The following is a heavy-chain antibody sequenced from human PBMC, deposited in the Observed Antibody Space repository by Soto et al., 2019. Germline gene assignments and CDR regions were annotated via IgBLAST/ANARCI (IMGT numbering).Heavy chain of an antibody. J-gene: IGHJ6*02. CDR1: GFSFGDYA. CDR3: AKSTGGTANGLDV. Sequence: EVQLVESGGDLVQPGRSLRLSCAASGFSFGDYAMHWVRQAPGKDLEWVSGISWKSGSIGYADSVKGRFTISRDNAKNSLYLQMNSLRAEDTALYFCAKSTGGTANGLDVWGQATTVTVSS. D-gene: IGHD2-8*02. V-gene: IGHV3-9*01. CDR2: ISWKSGSI.